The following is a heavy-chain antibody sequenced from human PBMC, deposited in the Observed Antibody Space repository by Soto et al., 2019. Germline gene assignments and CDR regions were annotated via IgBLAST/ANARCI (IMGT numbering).Heavy chain of an antibody. CDR2: ISGSGGST. CDR3: ARHNYFFDH. CDR1: GFTFSTYA. J-gene: IGHJ4*02. Sequence: PGGSLRLSCVASGFTFSTYAMSWVRQAPGKGLDWVSAISGSGGSTHYADSVKGRFTISRDNSKNTVYLQMKSLRADDTAVYYCARHNYFFDHWGQGTLVTVS. D-gene: IGHD1-20*01. V-gene: IGHV3-23*01.